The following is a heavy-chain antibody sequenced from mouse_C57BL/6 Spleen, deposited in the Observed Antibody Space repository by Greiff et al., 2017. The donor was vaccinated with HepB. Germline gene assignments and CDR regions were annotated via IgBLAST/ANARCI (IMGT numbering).Heavy chain of an antibody. CDR1: GYTFTDYY. CDR3: ARAPITTVVAGDYFDY. J-gene: IGHJ2*01. Sequence: EVQLQQSGPELVKPGASVKISCKASGYTFTDYYMNWVKQSHGKSLEWIGDINPNNGGTSYNQKFKGKATLTVDKYSSTAYMELRSLTSEDSAVYYCARAPITTVVAGDYFDYWGQGTTLTVSS. V-gene: IGHV1-26*01. CDR2: INPNNGGT. D-gene: IGHD1-1*01.